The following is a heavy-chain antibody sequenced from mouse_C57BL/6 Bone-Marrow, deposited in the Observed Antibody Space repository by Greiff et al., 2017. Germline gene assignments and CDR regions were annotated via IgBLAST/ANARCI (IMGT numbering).Heavy chain of an antibody. J-gene: IGHJ4*01. V-gene: IGHV1-15*01. CDR2: IDPETGGT. Sequence: QVQLKQSGAELVRPGASVTLSCKASGYTFTDYEMHWVKQTPVHGLEWIGAIDPETGGTAYNQKFQGKAILTADKSSSTAYMALRSLTSEDSAFYYCTGSGYYGTVPMRCWGEGTPVTISS. D-gene: IGHD1-1*01. CDR3: TGSGYYGTVPMRC. CDR1: GYTFTDYE.